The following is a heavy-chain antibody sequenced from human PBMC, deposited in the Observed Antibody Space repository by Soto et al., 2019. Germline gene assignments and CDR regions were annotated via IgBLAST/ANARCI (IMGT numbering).Heavy chain of an antibody. V-gene: IGHV3-23*01. Sequence: EVQLLESGGGLVQPGGSLRLSCAASGFTFSSYAMSWVRQAPGKGLEWVSAISGSGGSTYYADSVKGRFTISRDNSKNTLYLQMNSLRAEDTAVYYCAKINSNRDYYYGSGILWGQGTLVTVSS. CDR2: ISGSGGST. D-gene: IGHD3-10*01. CDR3: AKINSNRDYYYGSGIL. J-gene: IGHJ4*02. CDR1: GFTFSSYA.